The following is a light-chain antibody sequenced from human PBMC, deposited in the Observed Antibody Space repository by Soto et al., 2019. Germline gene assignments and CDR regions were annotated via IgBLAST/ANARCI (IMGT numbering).Light chain of an antibody. CDR1: QSISSF. CDR3: QQSYSTPWT. J-gene: IGKJ1*01. CDR2: AAY. Sequence: DIQMTQSPSSLSASVGDGVTIPCRASQSISSFLNWFQQKPGKAPNLLIYAAYSLQTGVPSRFSGSGSETDFTLTISSLQPEDFATYYCQQSYSTPWTFGQGTKVEIK. V-gene: IGKV1-39*01.